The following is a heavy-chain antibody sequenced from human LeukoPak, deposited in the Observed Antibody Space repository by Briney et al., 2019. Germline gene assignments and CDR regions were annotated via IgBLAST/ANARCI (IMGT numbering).Heavy chain of an antibody. Sequence: SETLSLTCTVSGGSISRYYLSWIRQPPGKGLEWIGYIHYSGSTNYNPSLKSRVTISVDMSKNQISLKLSSVTAADTAVYYCARHGWFGELLYGWFDPWGQGTLVTVSS. D-gene: IGHD3-10*01. V-gene: IGHV4-59*08. CDR3: ARHGWFGELLYGWFDP. CDR2: IHYSGST. J-gene: IGHJ5*02. CDR1: GGSISRYY.